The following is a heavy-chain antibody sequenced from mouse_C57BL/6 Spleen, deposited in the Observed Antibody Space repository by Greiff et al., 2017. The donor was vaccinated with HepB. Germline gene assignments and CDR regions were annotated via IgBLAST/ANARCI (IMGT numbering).Heavy chain of an antibody. CDR2: INPYNGGT. J-gene: IGHJ1*03. CDR1: GYTFTDYY. V-gene: IGHV1-19*01. CDR3: ARGWDRWYFDV. D-gene: IGHD3-3*01. Sequence: VQLQQSGPVLVKPGASVKMSCKASGYTFTDYYMNWVKQSHGKSLEWIGVINPYNGGTSYNQKFKGKATLTVDKSSSTAYMELNSLTSEDSAVYYCARGWDRWYFDVWGTGTTVTVSS.